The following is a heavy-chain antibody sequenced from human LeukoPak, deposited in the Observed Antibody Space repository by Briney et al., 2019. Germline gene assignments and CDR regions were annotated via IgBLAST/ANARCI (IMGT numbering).Heavy chain of an antibody. J-gene: IGHJ3*02. CDR3: ARVLTGAAFDI. V-gene: IGHV4-34*01. D-gene: IGHD7-27*01. CDR1: GGSFSGYY. Sequence: SETLSLTCAVYGGSFSGYYWSWIRQPPGKGLEWIGEINHSGSTNYNPSLKSRVTISVDRSKNQFSLKLSSVTAADTAVYYCARVLTGAAFDIWGQGTMVTVSS. CDR2: INHSGST.